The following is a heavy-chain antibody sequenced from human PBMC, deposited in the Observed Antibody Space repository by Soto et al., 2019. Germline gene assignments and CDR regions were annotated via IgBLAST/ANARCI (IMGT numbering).Heavy chain of an antibody. CDR1: GYTFTSYY. CDR2: INPSGGSS. V-gene: IGHV1-46*01. Sequence: QVQLVQSGAEVKKPGASVKVSCKASGYTFTSYYMHWVRQAPGQGLEWMGIINPSGGSSSYAQKFQGRVTMTRDKSTSTVYMELSSLRSEDTAVYYCARGHFKWELLAYWGQGTLVTVSS. J-gene: IGHJ4*02. D-gene: IGHD1-26*01. CDR3: ARGHFKWELLAY.